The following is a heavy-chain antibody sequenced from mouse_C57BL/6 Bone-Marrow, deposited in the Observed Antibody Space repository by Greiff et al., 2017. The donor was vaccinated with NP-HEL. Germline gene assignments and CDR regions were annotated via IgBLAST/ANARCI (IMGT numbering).Heavy chain of an antibody. J-gene: IGHJ3*01. D-gene: IGHD2-14*01. CDR2: INPNNGGT. CDR1: GYTFTDYY. Sequence: VQLKQSGPELVKPGASVKISCKASGYTFTDYYMNWVKQSHGKSLEWIGDINPNNGGTSYNQKFKGKATLTVDKSSSTAYMELRSLTSEDSAVYYCASYRGFAYWGQGTLVTVSA. V-gene: IGHV1-26*01. CDR3: ASYRGFAY.